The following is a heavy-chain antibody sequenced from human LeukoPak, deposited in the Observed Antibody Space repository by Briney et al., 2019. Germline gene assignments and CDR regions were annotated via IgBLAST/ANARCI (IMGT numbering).Heavy chain of an antibody. CDR2: IYSGGNT. D-gene: IGHD3-22*01. J-gene: IGHJ3*02. CDR1: GFTVSSNS. CDR3: ARGRGYYDSSVFARGAYLGHKDAFDI. Sequence: PGGSLRLSCTVSGFTVSSNSMSWVRQAPGKGLEWVSFIYSGGNTHYSDSVKGRFTISRDNSKNTLYLQMNSLRAEDMAVYYCARGRGYYDSSVFARGAYLGHKDAFDIWGQGTMVTVSS. V-gene: IGHV3-66*01.